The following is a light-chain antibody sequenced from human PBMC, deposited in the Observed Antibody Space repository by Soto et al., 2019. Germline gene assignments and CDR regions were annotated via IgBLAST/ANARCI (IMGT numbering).Light chain of an antibody. CDR2: DAS. J-gene: IGKJ2*02. CDR3: QQRSNWPSGT. V-gene: IGKV3-11*01. CDR1: QSVSSY. Sequence: EIVLTQSPATLSLSPGERATLSCRASQSVSSYLAWYQQKPGQAPRLLIYDASNRATGIPARFSGSGSGTDFTLTISSLEPEDFAVHYCQQRSNWPSGTFGQGTKLEIK.